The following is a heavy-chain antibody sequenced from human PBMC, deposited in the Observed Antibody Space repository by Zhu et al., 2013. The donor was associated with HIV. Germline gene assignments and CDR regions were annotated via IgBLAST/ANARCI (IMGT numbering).Heavy chain of an antibody. CDR3: AREGEYCSGGSCYQTKYYYYGMDV. J-gene: IGHJ6*02. CDR2: IIPIFGTA. D-gene: IGHD2-15*01. Sequence: QVQLVQSGAEVKKPGSSVKVSCKASGGTFSSYAISWVRQAPGQGLEWMGGIIPIFGTANYAQKFQGRVTITADESTSTAYMELSSLRSEDTAVYYCAREGEYCSGGSCYQTKYYYYGMDVWGQGTTVTVS. V-gene: IGHV1-69*01. CDR1: GGTFSSYA.